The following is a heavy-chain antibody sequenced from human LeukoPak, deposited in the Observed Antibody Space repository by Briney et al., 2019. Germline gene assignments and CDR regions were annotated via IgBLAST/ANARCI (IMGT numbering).Heavy chain of an antibody. V-gene: IGHV4-4*07. Sequence: SETLSLTCTVSGGSISSYYWSWIRQPAGKGLEWIGRIYTSGSTNYNPSLKSRVTISVDTSKNQFSLELSSLTAADTAVYFCARPGGDYAWYFDLWGRGTVVTVSS. J-gene: IGHJ2*01. CDR1: GGSISSYY. D-gene: IGHD4-17*01. CDR3: ARPGGDYAWYFDL. CDR2: IYTSGST.